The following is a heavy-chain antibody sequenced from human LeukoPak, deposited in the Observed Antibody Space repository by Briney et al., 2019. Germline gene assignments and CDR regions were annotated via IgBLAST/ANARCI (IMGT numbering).Heavy chain of an antibody. J-gene: IGHJ4*02. CDR1: GGSISSYS. Sequence: SETLSLTCTVSGGSISSYSWTWIRQPPGKGLEWIGYIHDSGSTNYNPSLKSRVTISVDTSKNQFSLKLSSVTAADTAVYYCARHTVGVSLSGIDYWGQGTLVTVSS. CDR3: ARHTVGVSLSGIDY. D-gene: IGHD1-26*01. V-gene: IGHV4-59*01. CDR2: IHDSGST.